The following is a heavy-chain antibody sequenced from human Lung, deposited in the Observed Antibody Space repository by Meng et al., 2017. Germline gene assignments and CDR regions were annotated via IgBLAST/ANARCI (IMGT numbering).Heavy chain of an antibody. D-gene: IGHD4-11*01. V-gene: IGHV4-34*01. CDR3: ARGPTTMAHDFDY. CDR2: INHSGST. J-gene: IGHJ4*02. CDR1: GGSFSDYY. Sequence: QLRQWGAGRLKPSSTLSSPGFVSGGSFSDYYWSWIRQPPGKGLEWIGEINHSGSTNYNPSLESRATISVDTSQNNLSLKLSSVTAADSAVYYCARGPTTMAHDFDYWGQGTLVTVSS.